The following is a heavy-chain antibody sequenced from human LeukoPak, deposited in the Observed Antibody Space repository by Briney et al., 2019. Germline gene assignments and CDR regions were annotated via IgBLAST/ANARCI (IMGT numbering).Heavy chain of an antibody. CDR1: GYTFTGYY. CDR2: INPNSGGT. Sequence: ASVKVSCKASGYTFTGYYMHWVRQAPGQGLEWMGWINPNSGGTNYAQKFQGRVTMTRDTSISTAYMELSRLRSDDTAVYYCATPRGNYYDSSGYYPAFDYWGQGTLVTVSS. J-gene: IGHJ4*02. V-gene: IGHV1-2*02. CDR3: ATPRGNYYDSSGYYPAFDY. D-gene: IGHD3-22*01.